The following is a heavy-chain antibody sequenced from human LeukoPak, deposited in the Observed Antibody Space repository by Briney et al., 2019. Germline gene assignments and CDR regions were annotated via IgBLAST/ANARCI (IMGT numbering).Heavy chain of an antibody. J-gene: IGHJ6*03. CDR2: VNHSGST. CDR1: DGSLSDYY. Sequence: SETLSLTCAVYDGSLSDYYWTWIRQPPGKGLEWIGEVNHSGSTNFNPPLKSRVTISVETSKNQFSLTLTSVTAADTAVYYCARAYYGSGSFLEYYYYMDVWGKGTTVTVSS. D-gene: IGHD3-10*01. CDR3: ARAYYGSGSFLEYYYYMDV. V-gene: IGHV4-34*01.